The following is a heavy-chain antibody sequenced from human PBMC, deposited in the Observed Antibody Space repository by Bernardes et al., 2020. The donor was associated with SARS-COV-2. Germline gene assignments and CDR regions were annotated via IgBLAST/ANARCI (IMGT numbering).Heavy chain of an antibody. CDR3: ARAFENGWYKQLVYYYYGMDV. CDR1: GYSISSGYY. CDR2: IYHSGST. J-gene: IGHJ6*02. D-gene: IGHD6-6*01. V-gene: IGHV4-38-2*01. Sequence: SETLSLTCAVSGYSISSGYYWGWIRQPPGKGLEWIGSIYHSGSTYYNPSLKSRVTISVDTSKNQFSLKLSSVTAADTAVYYCARAFENGWYKQLVYYYYGMDVWGQGTTVTVSS.